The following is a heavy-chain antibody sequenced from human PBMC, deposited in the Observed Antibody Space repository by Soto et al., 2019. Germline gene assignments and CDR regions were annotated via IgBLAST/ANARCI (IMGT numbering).Heavy chain of an antibody. CDR1: GYTFTSYA. J-gene: IGHJ6*02. V-gene: IGHV1-3*01. CDR3: ASSYSNYAVIDYYYYGMDV. D-gene: IGHD4-4*01. Sequence: QVQLVQSGAEVKKPGASVKVSCKASGYTFTSYAMHWVRQAPGQRLEWMGWINAGNGNTKYSQKFQGRVTITRDTTGNKAYMELSSRRSEDTAVYYCASSYSNYAVIDYYYYGMDVWGQGTTVTVSS. CDR2: INAGNGNT.